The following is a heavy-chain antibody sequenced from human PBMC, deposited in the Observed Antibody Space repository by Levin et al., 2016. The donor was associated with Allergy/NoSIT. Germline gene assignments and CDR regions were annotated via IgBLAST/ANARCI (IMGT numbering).Heavy chain of an antibody. CDR3: AKVGREDYYGMDV. CDR2: IYYSGST. J-gene: IGHJ6*02. D-gene: IGHD1-26*01. V-gene: IGHV4-31*03. Sequence: SETLSLTCTVSGGSISSGGYYWSWIRQHPGKGLEWIGYIYYSGSTYYNPSLKSRVTISVDTSKNQFSLKLSSVTAADTAVYYCAKVGREDYYGMDVWGQGTTVTVSS. CDR1: GGSISSGGYY.